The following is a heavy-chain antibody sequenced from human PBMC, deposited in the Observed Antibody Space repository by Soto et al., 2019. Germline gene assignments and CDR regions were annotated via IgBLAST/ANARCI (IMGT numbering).Heavy chain of an antibody. CDR2: IIPNFGTA. CDR3: AKVRYSSPLGYYYGMDV. CDR1: RVAFSKFI. V-gene: IGHV1-69*01. D-gene: IGHD6-19*01. J-gene: IGHJ6*02. Sequence: QAQLEQSGGEVKKPGSSVKVSCKASRVAFSKFIVTWVRQAPGLGLEWEGGIIPNFGTANYAQKFQGRVTITADESTSTSYMEVNNLRSEDTAVYYCAKVRYSSPLGYYYGMDVWGQGTTVTVSS.